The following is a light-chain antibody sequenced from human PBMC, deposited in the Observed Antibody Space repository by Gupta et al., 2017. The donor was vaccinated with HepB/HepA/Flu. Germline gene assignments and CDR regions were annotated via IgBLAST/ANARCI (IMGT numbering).Light chain of an antibody. CDR3: AAWDDSLWGV. V-gene: IGLV1-47*01. Sequence: QSVLTQPPSASGSPGQRVTISCSGSSSNIGTYRVYWYRQVPDRFSGSKSGTSASLAISGLRSEDEADYYCAAWDDSLWGVFGGGTKLTVL. J-gene: IGLJ2*01. CDR1: SSNIGTYR.